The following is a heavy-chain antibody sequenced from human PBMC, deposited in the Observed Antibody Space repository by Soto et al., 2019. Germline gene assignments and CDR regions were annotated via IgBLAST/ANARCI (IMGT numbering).Heavy chain of an antibody. Sequence: QVQLVESGGGVVQPGRSLRLSCAASGFTFSSYAMHWVRQAPGKGLEWVAVISYDGSNKYYADSVKGRFTISRDNSKNALYLQMNSLRAEDTAVYYCARDPGIYGGMDVWGQGTTVTVSS. J-gene: IGHJ6*02. CDR2: ISYDGSNK. D-gene: IGHD6-13*01. CDR3: ARDPGIYGGMDV. CDR1: GFTFSSYA. V-gene: IGHV3-30-3*01.